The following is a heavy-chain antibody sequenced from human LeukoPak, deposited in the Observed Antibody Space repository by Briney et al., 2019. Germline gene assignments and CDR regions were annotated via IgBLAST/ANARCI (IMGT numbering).Heavy chain of an antibody. CDR1: GFTFSSYA. Sequence: GGSLRLSCAASGFTFSSYAMNWVRQAPGKGLEWVAFISYDGSNKYYADSVKGRFTISRDSAKNSLYLQMNSLRAEDTAVYYCARFRTWGDKAFDYWGQGTLVTVSS. V-gene: IGHV3-30-3*01. J-gene: IGHJ4*02. D-gene: IGHD2-21*02. CDR2: ISYDGSNK. CDR3: ARFRTWGDKAFDY.